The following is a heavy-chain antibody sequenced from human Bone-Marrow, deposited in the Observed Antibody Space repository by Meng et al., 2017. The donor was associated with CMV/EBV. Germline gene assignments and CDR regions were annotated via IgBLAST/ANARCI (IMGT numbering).Heavy chain of an antibody. CDR1: GGSISSYY. CDR2: IYYSGST. CDR3: AGGDGDYGYD. Sequence: GSLRLSCTVSGGSISSYYWSWIRQPPGKGLEWIGYIYYSGSTNYNPSLKSRVTISVDTSKNQFSLTLSSVTAADTAVYYCAGGDGDYGYDWGQGTLVTVSS. D-gene: IGHD4-17*01. J-gene: IGHJ4*02. V-gene: IGHV4-59*01.